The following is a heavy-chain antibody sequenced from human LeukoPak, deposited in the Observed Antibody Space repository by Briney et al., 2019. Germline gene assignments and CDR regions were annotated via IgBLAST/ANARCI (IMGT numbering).Heavy chain of an antibody. V-gene: IGHV1-2*02. Sequence: EASVKVSCKASGYTFTGYYMHWVRQAPGQGLEWMGWINPNSGGTNYAQKFQGRVTMTRDTSISTAYMELSRLRSDDTAVYYCARVLAAIVVVPAATNAFDIWGQGTMVTVSS. CDR2: INPNSGGT. J-gene: IGHJ3*02. D-gene: IGHD2-2*01. CDR1: GYTFTGYY. CDR3: ARVLAAIVVVPAATNAFDI.